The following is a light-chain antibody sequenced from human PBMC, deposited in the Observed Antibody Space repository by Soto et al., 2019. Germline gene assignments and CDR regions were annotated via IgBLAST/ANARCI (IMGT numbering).Light chain of an antibody. CDR1: QSVGRN. CDR3: QEYSEWPRFP. Sequence: EIVVTQSPGILSVSPGDRATLSCRASQSVGRNLAGYHQKPGQAPTLLIYAASTRATGLPARFSGSGSGTHFTLTISSLQSEDFAVYYCQEYSEWPRFPFGPGTRVDLK. CDR2: AAS. J-gene: IGKJ3*01. V-gene: IGKV3-15*01.